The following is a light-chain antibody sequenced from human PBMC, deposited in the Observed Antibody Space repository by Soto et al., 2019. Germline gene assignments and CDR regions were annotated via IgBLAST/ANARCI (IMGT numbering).Light chain of an antibody. CDR3: QQYGSSHT. CDR1: QSVTSPY. Sequence: EILLTQSPATLSVSPGERAALSCRASQSVTSPYLAWYQQKPGQAPRLLIYGAYSRAIGIPDRFTGSVSGSDFILTINRLEPEDFAVYYCQQYGSSHTFGQGTRLEIK. V-gene: IGKV3-20*01. CDR2: GAY. J-gene: IGKJ5*01.